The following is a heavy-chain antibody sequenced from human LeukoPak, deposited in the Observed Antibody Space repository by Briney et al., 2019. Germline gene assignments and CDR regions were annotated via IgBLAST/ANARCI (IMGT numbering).Heavy chain of an antibody. J-gene: IGHJ4*02. CDR3: ARVRISGWPDFDY. CDR2: IFNTGKT. Sequence: SETLSLTCTVSDYYISSGYYWGWIRQSPGKGLEWIGSIFNTGKTYYSPSLRSRVTISVDVSKDQFSLSLTSVTAADTAVYYCARVRISGWPDFDYWGQGSLVTVSS. CDR1: DYYISSGYY. V-gene: IGHV4-38-2*02. D-gene: IGHD6-19*01.